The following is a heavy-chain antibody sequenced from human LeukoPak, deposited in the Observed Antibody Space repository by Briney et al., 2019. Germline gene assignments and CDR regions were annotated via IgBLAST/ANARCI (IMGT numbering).Heavy chain of an antibody. Sequence: SETLSLTCAVYGGSFSGYYWSWIRQPPGKGLEWIGEINHSGSTNYNPSLKSRVTISVDTSKNQFSLKLSSVTAADTAVYYCASHLRLSVRDFWSGYLFNPWGQGTLVTVSS. CDR3: ASHLRLSVRDFWSGYLFNP. CDR2: INHSGST. CDR1: GGSFSGYY. J-gene: IGHJ5*02. V-gene: IGHV4-34*01. D-gene: IGHD3-3*01.